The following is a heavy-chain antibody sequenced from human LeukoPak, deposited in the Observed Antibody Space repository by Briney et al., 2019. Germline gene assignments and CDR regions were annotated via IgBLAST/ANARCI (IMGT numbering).Heavy chain of an antibody. CDR3: ARVPAAPPGYGMDV. V-gene: IGHV3-9*01. D-gene: IGHD2-2*01. J-gene: IGHJ6*02. CDR1: GFTFDDYA. CDR2: ISWNSGSI. Sequence: GRSLRLSCAASGFTFDDYAMHWVRQAPGKGLEWVSGISWNSGSIGYADSVKGRFTISRDNAKNSLYLQMNSLRAEDTAVYYCARVPAAPPGYGMDVWGQGTTVTVSS.